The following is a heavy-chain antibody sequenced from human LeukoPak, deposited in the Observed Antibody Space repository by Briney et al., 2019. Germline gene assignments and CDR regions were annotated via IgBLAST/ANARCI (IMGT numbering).Heavy chain of an antibody. D-gene: IGHD2-15*01. Sequence: GASVKLSFKASGSTFTSYYMHWVRLAPGPGLEWKGIINPSGGSTSYAPKSQGRVTMTRDMSTSTVHMELSSLRSDDTAVYSCARDTSIVVVVAAADAFTIWGQGTMVTVSS. CDR1: GSTFTSYY. CDR3: ARDTSIVVVVAAADAFTI. J-gene: IGHJ3*02. CDR2: INPSGGST. V-gene: IGHV1-46*01.